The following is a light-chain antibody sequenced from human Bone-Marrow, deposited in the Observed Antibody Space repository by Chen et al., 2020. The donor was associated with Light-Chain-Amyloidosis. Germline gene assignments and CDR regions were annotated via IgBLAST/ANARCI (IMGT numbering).Light chain of an antibody. J-gene: IGLJ3*02. CDR1: NIGSTS. V-gene: IGLV3-21*02. Sequence: SYVLTQPSSVSVAPGQTATLVCGGNNIGSTSVHWYQQTPGQAPLLVVYDDSYRPSGIPERLSGSNSGNTATLTISRVEAGDEADYYCQVWDRSSDRPVFGGGTKLTVL. CDR3: QVWDRSSDRPV. CDR2: DDS.